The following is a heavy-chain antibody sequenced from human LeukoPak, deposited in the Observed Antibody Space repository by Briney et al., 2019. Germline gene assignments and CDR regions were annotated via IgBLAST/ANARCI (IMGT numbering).Heavy chain of an antibody. CDR2: ISHSGST. CDR1: GGSFSGYY. V-gene: IGHV4-34*01. D-gene: IGHD3-22*01. Sequence: SETLSLTCAVYGGSFSGYYWSWIRQPPGKGLEWIGEISHSGSTNYNPSLKSRLTISVDTSKNQVSLKLSSVTAADTAVYYCAFSSDYQQRCGQGTQVTVSS. CDR3: AFSSDYQQR. J-gene: IGHJ1*01.